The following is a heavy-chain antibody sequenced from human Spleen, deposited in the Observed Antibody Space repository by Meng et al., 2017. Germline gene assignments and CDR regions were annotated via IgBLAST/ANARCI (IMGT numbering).Heavy chain of an antibody. CDR1: GFTVSHNY. Sequence: GGSLRLSCAASGFTVSHNYMSWVRQAPGKGLEWVSVIYSGGNTYYADSVKGRFTISRDNSKNTVFLQINSLRVEDTAVYYCARLRLADINGYWGSNYQYYGMDVWGQGTTVTVSS. D-gene: IGHD2-2*03. V-gene: IGHV3-66*02. CDR3: ARLRLADINGYWGSNYQYYGMDV. CDR2: IYSGGNT. J-gene: IGHJ6*02.